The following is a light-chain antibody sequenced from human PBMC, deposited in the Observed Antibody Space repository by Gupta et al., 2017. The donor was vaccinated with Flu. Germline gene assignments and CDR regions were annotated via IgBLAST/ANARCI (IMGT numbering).Light chain of an antibody. CDR2: GAS. Sequence: EIVMTQSPATLSVSPGERVTLSCRASQSVTSNLAWYQQKPGQAPSLLIYGASTRATGIPARFSGSGSGTDFTLTISSLQSEDFAVYYCQQDNNWPRTFGQGTKVDIK. J-gene: IGKJ1*01. CDR3: QQDNNWPRT. V-gene: IGKV3-15*01. CDR1: QSVTSN.